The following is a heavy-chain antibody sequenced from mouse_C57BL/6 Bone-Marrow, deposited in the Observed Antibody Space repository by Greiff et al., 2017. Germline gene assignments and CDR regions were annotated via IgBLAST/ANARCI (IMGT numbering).Heavy chain of an antibody. D-gene: IGHD1-1*01. CDR3: ARLESDGSSGDWYFDV. Sequence: QVQLQQSGPELVKPGASVKLSCKASGYTFTSYGINWVKQRPGQGLEWIGWIYPRDGSTKYNEKFKGKATLTVDTSSSTAYMELPSLTSEDSAVYLCARLESDGSSGDWYFDVWGTGTTLTVSS. CDR2: IYPRDGST. CDR1: GYTFTSYG. J-gene: IGHJ1*03. V-gene: IGHV1-85*01.